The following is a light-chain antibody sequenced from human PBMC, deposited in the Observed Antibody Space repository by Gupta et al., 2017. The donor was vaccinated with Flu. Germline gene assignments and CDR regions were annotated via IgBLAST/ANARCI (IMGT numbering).Light chain of an antibody. CDR2: EVS. V-gene: IGKV2D-29*01. CDR1: QSLLHSDGNTY. Sequence: VTPGQPASISCKSSQSLLHSDGNTYFDWYQQRPGQPPHLLIYEVSSRFSGVPNRFSGSGSGTEFTLKISRVEAEDVGRYYCMQTTQLPWTFGQGTKVEIK. CDR3: MQTTQLPWT. J-gene: IGKJ1*01.